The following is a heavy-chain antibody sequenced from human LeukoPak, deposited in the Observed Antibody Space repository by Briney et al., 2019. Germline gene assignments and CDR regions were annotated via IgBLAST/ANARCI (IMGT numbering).Heavy chain of an antibody. D-gene: IGHD6-13*01. Sequence: HPGGSLRLSCVVSGFTFSPYSMNWVRQAPGKGLEWVSYISSSSTTIYYADSVKGRFTISRDNAKNTLYLQMNSLRAEDTAVYFCAKSHASYSSSWQFSYYFDNWGQGALVTVSS. V-gene: IGHV3-48*04. CDR3: AKSHASYSSSWQFSYYFDN. CDR1: GFTFSPYS. CDR2: ISSSSTTI. J-gene: IGHJ4*02.